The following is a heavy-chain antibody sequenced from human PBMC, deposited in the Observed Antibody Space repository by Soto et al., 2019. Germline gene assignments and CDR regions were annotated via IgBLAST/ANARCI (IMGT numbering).Heavy chain of an antibody. CDR2: ISAYNGNT. CDR1: GYTFTSYV. D-gene: IGHD3-10*01. CDR3: AREGAPYGSGSYMVGSAFDI. J-gene: IGHJ3*02. V-gene: IGHV1-18*01. Sequence: ASVKVSCKASGYTFTSYVISWVRQAPGQGLEWMGWISAYNGNTNYAQKLQGRVTMTTDTSTSTAYMELRSLRSDDTAVYYCAREGAPYGSGSYMVGSAFDIWGQGTMVTVSS.